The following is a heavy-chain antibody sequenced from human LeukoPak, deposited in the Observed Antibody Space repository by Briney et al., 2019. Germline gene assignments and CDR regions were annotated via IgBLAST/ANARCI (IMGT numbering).Heavy chain of an antibody. D-gene: IGHD3-3*01. J-gene: IGHJ6*03. CDR3: ARRVVRGTDYMDV. CDR2: TYYRSKWYN. V-gene: IGHV6-1*01. CDR1: GGSDPSNNAA. Sequence: SQTLSLTCLISGGSDPSNNAAWNWIRRSPSRGLQWLGRTYYRSKWYNDYAVSVKSRITINPDTSKNQFSLQLNSVTPEDTAAYYCARRVVRGTDYMDVWGKGTTVTVSS.